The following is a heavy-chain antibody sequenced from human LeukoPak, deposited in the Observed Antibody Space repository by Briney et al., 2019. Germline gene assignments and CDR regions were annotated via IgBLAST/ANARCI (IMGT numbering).Heavy chain of an antibody. CDR3: ARETSDKQLDY. J-gene: IGHJ4*02. Sequence: PSETLSLTCTVSRGSMSSYYWSWIRQSPGKGLEWIAYIYYSGSTNYNPSLKSRVTISVDTSQNQFSLKLSSVTAADTAVYYCARETSDKQLDYWGQGTLVTVSS. D-gene: IGHD5-18*01. CDR1: RGSMSSYY. V-gene: IGHV4-59*01. CDR2: IYYSGST.